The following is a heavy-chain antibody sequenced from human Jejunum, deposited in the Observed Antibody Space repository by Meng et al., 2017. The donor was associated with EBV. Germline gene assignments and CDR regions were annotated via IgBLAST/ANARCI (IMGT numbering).Heavy chain of an antibody. CDR1: GXSISGGGYY. J-gene: IGHJ4*02. Sequence: QVRLQESGPGLLKPSXXLXLTCVXXGXSISGGGYYWSWIRQPPGKGLEWIGYIHYNGATYYNPSLKSRLTMAVDTSKNQFSLKLSSVTAADTAVYYCARVNGYCSEGTCYYLDYWGQGTLVTVS. D-gene: IGHD2-15*01. V-gene: IGHV4-30-4*01. CDR3: ARVNGYCSEGTCYYLDY. CDR2: IHYNGAT.